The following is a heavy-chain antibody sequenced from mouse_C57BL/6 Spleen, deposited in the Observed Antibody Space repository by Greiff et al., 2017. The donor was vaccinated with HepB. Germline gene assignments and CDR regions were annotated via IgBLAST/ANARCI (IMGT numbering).Heavy chain of an antibody. V-gene: IGHV5-16*01. CDR3: ARGGYYGSSFFFDY. D-gene: IGHD1-1*01. J-gene: IGHJ2*01. CDR2: INYDGSST. Sequence: EVQLVESEGGLVQPGSSMKLSCTASGFTFSDYYMAWVRQVPEKGLEWVANINYDGSSTYYLDSLKSRFIISRDNAKNILYLQMSSLKSEDTATYYCARGGYYGSSFFFDYWGQGTTLTVSS. CDR1: GFTFSDYY.